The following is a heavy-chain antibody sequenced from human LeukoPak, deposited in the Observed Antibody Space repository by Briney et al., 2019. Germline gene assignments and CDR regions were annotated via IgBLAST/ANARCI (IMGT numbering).Heavy chain of an antibody. V-gene: IGHV3-30*18. CDR3: AKSCVLWWCPEGEDVFDI. Sequence: GGSLRLSCAASGFTFSDYYMSWIRQAPGKGLEWVAVISYDGSNKYYADSVKGRFTISRDNSKNTLYVQMNSLRAEDTAVYYCAKSCVLWWCPEGEDVFDIWGQGTMVTVSS. CDR2: ISYDGSNK. J-gene: IGHJ3*02. CDR1: GFTFSDYY. D-gene: IGHD2-21*01.